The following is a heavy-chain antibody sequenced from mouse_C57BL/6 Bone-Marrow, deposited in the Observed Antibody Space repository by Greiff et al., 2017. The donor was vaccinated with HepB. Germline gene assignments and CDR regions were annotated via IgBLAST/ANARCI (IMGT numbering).Heavy chain of an antibody. D-gene: IGHD2-5*01. V-gene: IGHV5-6*01. J-gene: IGHJ3*01. CDR3: ARHNYSNYRFAY. Sequence: EVKLMESGGDLVKPGGSLKLSCAASGFTFSSYGMSWVRPTPDKRLEWVATISSGGSYTYYPDSVKGRFTISRDNAKNTLYLQMSSLKSEDTAMYYCARHNYSNYRFAYWGQGTLVTVSA. CDR1: GFTFSSYG. CDR2: ISSGGSYT.